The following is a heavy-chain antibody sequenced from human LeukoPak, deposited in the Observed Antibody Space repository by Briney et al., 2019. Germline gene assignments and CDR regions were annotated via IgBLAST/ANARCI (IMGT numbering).Heavy chain of an antibody. Sequence: PGGSLRLSCAASGSTFSSYGMHWVRQAPGKGLEWVAVIWYDGSNKYYADSVKGRFTISRDNSKNTLYLQMNSLSAEDTAVYYCAKDEGYDPIYYLESWGQGTLVTVSS. J-gene: IGHJ4*02. V-gene: IGHV3-33*06. CDR1: GSTFSSYG. CDR2: IWYDGSNK. CDR3: AKDEGYDPIYYLES. D-gene: IGHD5-12*01.